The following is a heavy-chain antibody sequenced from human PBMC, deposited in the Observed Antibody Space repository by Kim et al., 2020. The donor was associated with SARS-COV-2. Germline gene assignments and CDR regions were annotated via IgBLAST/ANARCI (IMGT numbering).Heavy chain of an antibody. CDR2: INHSGST. D-gene: IGHD3-9*01. CDR3: ARRGTDILTGYYTPYYFDY. J-gene: IGHJ4*02. Sequence: SETLSLTCAVYGGSFSGYYWSWIRQPPGKGLEWIGEINHSGSTNYNPSLKSRVTISVDTSKNQFSLKLSSVTAADTAVYYCARRGTDILTGYYTPYYFDYWGQGTLVTVSS. CDR1: GGSFSGYY. V-gene: IGHV4-34*01.